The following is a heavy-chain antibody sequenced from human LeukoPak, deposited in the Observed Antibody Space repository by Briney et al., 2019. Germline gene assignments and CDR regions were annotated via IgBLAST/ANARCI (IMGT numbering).Heavy chain of an antibody. CDR3: VRGGGEQQVDY. V-gene: IGHV5-51*01. CDR1: GYSFTSYW. CDR2: IYPGDSDT. J-gene: IGHJ4*02. D-gene: IGHD3-10*01. Sequence: GESLKISCKGSGYSFTSYWIGWVRQMSGKGLEWMGMIYPGDSDTRYSPSFQGQVTISADKSISTAFLQWGSLKASDTAMYYCVRGGGEQQVDYWGQGTLVTVSS.